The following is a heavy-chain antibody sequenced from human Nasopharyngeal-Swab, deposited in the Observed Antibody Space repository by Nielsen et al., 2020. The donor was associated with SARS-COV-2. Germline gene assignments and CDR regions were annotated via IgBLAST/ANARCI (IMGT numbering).Heavy chain of an antibody. CDR2: INPNSGGT. J-gene: IGHJ4*02. D-gene: IGHD5-24*01. Sequence: ASVKVSCKASGYTFTGYYMHWVRQAPGQGLEWMGWINPNSGGTNYAQKFQGRATMTRDTSISTAYMELSRLRSDDTAVYYCAREAAVTITLDYWGQGTLVTVSS. V-gene: IGHV1-2*02. CDR3: AREAAVTITLDY. CDR1: GYTFTGYY.